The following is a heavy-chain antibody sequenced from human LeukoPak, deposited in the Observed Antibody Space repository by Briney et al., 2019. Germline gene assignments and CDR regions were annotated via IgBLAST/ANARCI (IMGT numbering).Heavy chain of an antibody. CDR1: EFTFNSYW. V-gene: IGHV3-7*01. D-gene: IGHD6-19*01. CDR2: IKKDGSEK. CDR3: ARDFSGWYFFDY. Sequence: GGSLRLSCVASEFTFNSYWMNWVRQAPGKGLEWVANIKKDGSEKYYAGSAKGRFTISRDNAKNSLYLQMNSLRAEDTAMYYCARDFSGWYFFDYWGQGTLVTVSS. J-gene: IGHJ4*02.